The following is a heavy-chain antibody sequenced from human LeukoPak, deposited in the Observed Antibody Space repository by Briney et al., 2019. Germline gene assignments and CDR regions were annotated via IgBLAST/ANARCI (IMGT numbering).Heavy chain of an antibody. J-gene: IGHJ4*02. V-gene: IGHV3-23*01. Sequence: GGSLSLSCAASGFTLSTYVMTWVRQAPGKGLEWVSSISRSGDTTYYGDSVKGRFTISRDNSKNPLYLQMNSLRGDDTAIYYCAKLVGATMTSDYWGQGILVTVS. CDR1: GFTLSTYV. D-gene: IGHD1-26*01. CDR3: AKLVGATMTSDY. CDR2: ISRSGDTT.